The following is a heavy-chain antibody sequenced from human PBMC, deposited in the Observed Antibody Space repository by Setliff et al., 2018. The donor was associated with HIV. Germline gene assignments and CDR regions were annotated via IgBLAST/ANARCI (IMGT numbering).Heavy chain of an antibody. CDR1: GGSISSSTYY. CDR3: AREGRGDPAVATTRIDY. Sequence: SETLSLTCSVSGGSISSSTYYWGWIRQPPGKGLEWIGDIFYTGFAYYNPSLKSRVTISLDTSKTHFYLNLTSVTDADTAVYFCAREGRGDPAVATTRIDYWGQGKLVTAPQ. V-gene: IGHV4-39*02. CDR2: IFYTGFA. D-gene: IGHD1-1*01. J-gene: IGHJ4*02.